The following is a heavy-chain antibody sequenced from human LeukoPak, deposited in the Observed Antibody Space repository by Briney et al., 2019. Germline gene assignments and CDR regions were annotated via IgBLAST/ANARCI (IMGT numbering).Heavy chain of an antibody. Sequence: PGGSLRPSCAASGFTFSSYWMHWVRQAPGKGLVWVSRINSDGSSTSYADSVKGRFTISRDNAKNALYLQMNSLRAEDTAVYYCARDLEWFGDVDDYWGQGTLVTVSS. CDR3: ARDLEWFGDVDDY. D-gene: IGHD3-10*01. V-gene: IGHV3-74*01. J-gene: IGHJ4*02. CDR1: GFTFSSYW. CDR2: INSDGSST.